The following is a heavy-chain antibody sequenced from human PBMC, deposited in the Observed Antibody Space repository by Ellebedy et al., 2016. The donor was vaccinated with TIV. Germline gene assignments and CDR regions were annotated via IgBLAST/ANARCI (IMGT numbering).Heavy chain of an antibody. D-gene: IGHD3-22*01. V-gene: IGHV1-69*04. CDR3: ATAEGYYDSDVYGGGEY. J-gene: IGHJ4*02. Sequence: ASVKVSCKASGDIFSRYSITWVRQAPGQGLEWMGRISAMLDIAYYAQKFEGRLTITADTATTTGYMELSSLRSEDTAIYYCATAEGYYDSDVYGGGEYWGQGTLVSVSS. CDR1: GDIFSRYS. CDR2: ISAMLDIA.